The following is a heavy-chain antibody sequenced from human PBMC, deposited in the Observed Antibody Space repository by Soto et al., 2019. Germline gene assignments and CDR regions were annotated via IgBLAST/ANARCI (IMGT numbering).Heavy chain of an antibody. CDR2: ISYDGSNK. D-gene: IGHD5-18*01. CDR3: ARDPLWGTAMVLWYFDL. Sequence: PGGSLRLSWAASGFTFSSYAMHWVRQAPGKGLEWVAVISYDGSNKYYADSVKGRFTISRDNSKNTLYLQMNSLRAEDTAVYYCARDPLWGTAMVLWYFDLWGRGTLVTVSS. V-gene: IGHV3-30-3*01. J-gene: IGHJ2*01. CDR1: GFTFSSYA.